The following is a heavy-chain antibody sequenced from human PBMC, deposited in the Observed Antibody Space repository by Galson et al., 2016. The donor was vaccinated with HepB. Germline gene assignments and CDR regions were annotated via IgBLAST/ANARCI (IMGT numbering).Heavy chain of an antibody. V-gene: IGHV3-7*01. CDR1: GFSFSSLW. Sequence: SLRLSCAASGFSFSSLWMSWVRQAPGRGLEWVAHMNQDGSEKNYVDSVKGRFTISRDNSKNSLYLQMNSLRVEDTAVYYCAGKALGGQGTLVTVSS. CDR2: MNQDGSEK. J-gene: IGHJ4*02. CDR3: AGKAL.